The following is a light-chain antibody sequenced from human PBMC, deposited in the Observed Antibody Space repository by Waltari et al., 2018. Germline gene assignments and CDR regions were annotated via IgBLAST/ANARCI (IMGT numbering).Light chain of an antibody. CDR2: KDD. CDR1: SSNIGANS. V-gene: IGLV1-47*01. J-gene: IGLJ3*02. CDR3: AAWDDSLSGRV. Sequence: QSVLTQPPSASGTPGLRVSISCSGSSSNIGANSVYWYQQLPGAAPKLLIYKDDQRPAGVPDRFAGSESGTPASLAISGLRSADEADYYCAAWDDSLSGRVFGGGTKLTVL.